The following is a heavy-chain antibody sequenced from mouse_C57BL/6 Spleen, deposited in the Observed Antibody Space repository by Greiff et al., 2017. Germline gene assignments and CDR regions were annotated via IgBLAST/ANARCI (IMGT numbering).Heavy chain of an antibody. CDR3: APYGYDREYYFDY. D-gene: IGHD2-2*01. CDR2: INPNNGGT. CDR1: GYTFTDYY. Sequence: EVQLQQSGPELVKPGASVKISCKASGYTFTDYYMNWVKQSHGKSLEWIGDINPNNGGTSYNQKFKGKATLTVDKSSSTAYMELRSLTSEDSAVYYCAPYGYDREYYFDYWGQGTTLTVSS. V-gene: IGHV1-26*01. J-gene: IGHJ2*01.